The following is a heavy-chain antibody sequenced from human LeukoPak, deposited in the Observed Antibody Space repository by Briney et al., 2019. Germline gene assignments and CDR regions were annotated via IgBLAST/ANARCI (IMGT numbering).Heavy chain of an antibody. CDR2: VIPIVGTA. CDR3: ATVLWGDTAIVAFDS. V-gene: IGHV1-69*05. D-gene: IGHD5-18*01. Sequence: ASVKVSCKASGRTFSISGINWVRQAPGQGPAWLGGVIPIVGTANYAQQFEGRLTITTDESTSTVYMDLTSLRFEDTAVYYCATVLWGDTAIVAFDSWGQGTQVTVSS. J-gene: IGHJ4*02. CDR1: GRTFSISG.